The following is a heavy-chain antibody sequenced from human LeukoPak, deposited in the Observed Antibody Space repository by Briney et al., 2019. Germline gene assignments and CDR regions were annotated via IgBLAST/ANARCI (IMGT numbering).Heavy chain of an antibody. V-gene: IGHV3-53*01. CDR1: GSTVSSNY. J-gene: IGHJ6*02. CDR2: IYSGGST. Sequence: GGSLRLSCAASGSTVSSNYMSWVRQAPGKGLEWVSVIYSGGSTYYADSVKGRFTISRDNSKNTLYLQMNSLRAEDTAVYYCARETRYYDFWSGYPTSYYYGMDVWGQGTTVTVSS. CDR3: ARETRYYDFWSGYPTSYYYGMDV. D-gene: IGHD3-3*01.